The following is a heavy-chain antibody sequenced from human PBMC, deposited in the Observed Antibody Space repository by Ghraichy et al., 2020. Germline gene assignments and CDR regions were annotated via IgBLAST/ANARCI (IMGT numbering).Heavy chain of an antibody. J-gene: IGHJ4*02. Sequence: SVKVSCKASGGTFSSYAISWVRQAPGQGLEWMGGIIPIFGTANYAPKFQGRVTITADEPTSTAYMELSSLRPEDTAVYCCARRYYAVSSGYCYWGQGTLVTVSS. CDR1: GGTFSSYA. CDR3: ARRYYAVSSGYCY. CDR2: IIPIFGTA. D-gene: IGHD3-22*01. V-gene: IGHV1-69*13.